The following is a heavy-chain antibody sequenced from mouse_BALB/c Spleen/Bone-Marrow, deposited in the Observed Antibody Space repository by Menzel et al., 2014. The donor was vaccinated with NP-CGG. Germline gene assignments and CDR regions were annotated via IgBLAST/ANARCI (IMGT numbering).Heavy chain of an antibody. D-gene: IGHD4-1*01. CDR3: ARGGSANWEGFAY. CDR1: GYTFTSYY. V-gene: IGHV1S56*01. CDR2: IYPGNVDT. Sequence: QVQLQQSGPELVKSGASVRISCKASGYTFTSYYIHWVKQRPGQGLEWIGWIYPGNVDTKYNEKFKGKATLTADKSSSTAYMQLSSLTSEDSAVYFCARGGSANWEGFAYWGQGTLVTVSA. J-gene: IGHJ3*01.